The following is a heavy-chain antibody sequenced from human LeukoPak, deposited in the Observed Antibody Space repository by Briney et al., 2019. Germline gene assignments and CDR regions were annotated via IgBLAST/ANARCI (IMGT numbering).Heavy chain of an antibody. Sequence: SETLSLTSAVYGGSITGYYWSWIPPTPGRGLEWVGEIHYTGATSYNPSLKSRATISTDTSSNQFSLRLISVTAADTAVYYCARGNILTGYCFDCGGRGALVTVS. CDR2: IHYTGAT. J-gene: IGHJ4*02. CDR3: ARGNILTGYCFDC. CDR1: GGSITGYY. V-gene: IGHV4-34*01. D-gene: IGHD3-9*01.